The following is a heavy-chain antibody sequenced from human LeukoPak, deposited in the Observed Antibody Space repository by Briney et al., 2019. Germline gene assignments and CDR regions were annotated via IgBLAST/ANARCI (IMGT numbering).Heavy chain of an antibody. CDR3: ARGQTTMTN. Sequence: PGGSLRLSCAASRFTFSTYAMSWVRQAPGKGLEWVANIKQDGSEKSYVDSVKGRFTISRDNTKNSLYLQMNSLRAEDTAVYYCARGQTTMTNWGQGTLVTVSS. CDR1: RFTFSTYA. CDR2: IKQDGSEK. J-gene: IGHJ4*02. V-gene: IGHV3-7*03. D-gene: IGHD4-17*01.